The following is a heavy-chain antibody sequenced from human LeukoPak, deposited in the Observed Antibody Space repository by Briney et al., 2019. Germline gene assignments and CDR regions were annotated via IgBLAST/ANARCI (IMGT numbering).Heavy chain of an antibody. CDR1: GFTLSNYG. Sequence: PGGSLRLSCAASGFTLSNYGMDWVRQAPGKGLEWVAFIRYDGTAQYYADSVKGRFTISRDNSKNTLYLQVNSVRAEDTAVYYCARGNSNGFDIWGQGTMVTVSS. J-gene: IGHJ3*02. CDR2: IRYDGTAQ. V-gene: IGHV3-30*02. D-gene: IGHD1-7*01. CDR3: ARGNSNGFDI.